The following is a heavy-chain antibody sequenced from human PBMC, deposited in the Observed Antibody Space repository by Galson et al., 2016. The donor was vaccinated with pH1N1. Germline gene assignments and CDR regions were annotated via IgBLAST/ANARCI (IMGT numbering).Heavy chain of an antibody. V-gene: IGHV3-49*04. J-gene: IGHJ6*04. CDR3: SRDLPYYYESGKDRGLVDV. CDR1: GFTFGDYS. Sequence: SLRLSCAASGFTFGDYSLNWVRQAPGKGLEWVGFIRGSAFGGTTEYAASVKGRFTVSRDDSKNIAYLQLNSLKTEDTAVYYCSRDLPYYYESGKDRGLVDVWGKGTTVIVSS. CDR2: IRGSAFGGTT. D-gene: IGHD3-10*01.